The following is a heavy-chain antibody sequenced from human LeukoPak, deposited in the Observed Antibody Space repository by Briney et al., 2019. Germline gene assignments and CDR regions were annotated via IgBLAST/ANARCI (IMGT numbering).Heavy chain of an antibody. D-gene: IGHD3-22*01. Sequence: PSGTLSLTCAVSGGSISSSNWWSWVRHPPGKGLEWIGEIYHSGSTNYNPSLKSRVTISVDKSKNQFSLKLSSVTAADTAVYYCARDHRLYYYYGMDVWGQGTTVTVSS. CDR3: ARDHRLYYYYGMDV. CDR2: IYHSGST. J-gene: IGHJ6*02. CDR1: GGSISSSNW. V-gene: IGHV4-4*02.